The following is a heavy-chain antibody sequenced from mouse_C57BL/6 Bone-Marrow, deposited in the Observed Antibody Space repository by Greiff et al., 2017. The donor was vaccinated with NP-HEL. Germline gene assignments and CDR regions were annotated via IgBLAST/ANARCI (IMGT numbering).Heavy chain of an antibody. CDR3: ARHEDVAQAPGFAY. CDR1: GYTFTSYW. V-gene: IGHV1-62-2*01. D-gene: IGHD3-2*02. CDR2: FYPGSGSI. Sequence: QVQLQQPGAELVKPGASVKMSCKASGYTFTSYWITWVKQRPGQGLEWIGWFYPGSGSIKYNEKFKDKATLTADKSSSTVYMELSRLTSEDSAVYFCARHEDVAQAPGFAYWGQGTLVTVSA. J-gene: IGHJ3*01.